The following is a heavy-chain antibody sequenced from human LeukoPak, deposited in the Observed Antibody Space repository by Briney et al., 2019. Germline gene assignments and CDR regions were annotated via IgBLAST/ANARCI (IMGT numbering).Heavy chain of an antibody. D-gene: IGHD3-9*01. V-gene: IGHV4-59*01. CDR3: ARGLRYYDILTGYMDWFDP. CDR1: GGFISSYY. CDR2: IYYSGST. J-gene: IGHJ5*02. Sequence: SETLSLACTVSGGFISSYYWSWIRQPPGKGLEWIGYIYYSGSTNYNPSLKSRVTISVDTSKNQFSLKLSSVTAADTAVYYCARGLRYYDILTGYMDWFDPWGQGTLVTVSS.